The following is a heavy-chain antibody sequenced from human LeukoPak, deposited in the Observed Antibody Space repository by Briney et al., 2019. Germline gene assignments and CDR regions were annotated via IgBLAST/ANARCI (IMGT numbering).Heavy chain of an antibody. V-gene: IGHV3-7*04. CDR3: ARARIDY. D-gene: IGHD1-14*01. CDR2: IKDDGSEK. Sequence: GGSLRLSCAASGFTFNNAWMSWVREAPGKGLEWAAHIKDDGSEKYSVDSVKGGFTISRYNSKNLLYLQMSSLRAEDTAVYYCARARIDYWGQGTLVTVSS. J-gene: IGHJ4*02. CDR1: GFTFNNAW.